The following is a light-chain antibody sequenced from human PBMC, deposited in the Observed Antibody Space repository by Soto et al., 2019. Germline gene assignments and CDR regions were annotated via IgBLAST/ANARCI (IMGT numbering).Light chain of an antibody. CDR2: DAS. Sequence: GDRVTITCRASQAISSALVWYQQKPGEAPQLLIYDASTLESGVPSRFSGSGYGTDFTLTISSLQPEDFATYYCQQFDSNPLTFGGGTKVDI. J-gene: IGKJ4*01. V-gene: IGKV1-13*02. CDR3: QQFDSNPLT. CDR1: QAISSA.